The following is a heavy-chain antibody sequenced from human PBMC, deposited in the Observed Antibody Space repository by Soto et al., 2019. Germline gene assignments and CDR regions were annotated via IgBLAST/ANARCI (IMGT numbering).Heavy chain of an antibody. D-gene: IGHD3-3*02. Sequence: QIQLVQSGAEVKKPGASVKVSCQGSGYIFSNYGITWLRQAPGQGLEWLGWISPNNGKTHYAQKVQRRVTMTADSSTNIAYMELRSLRGDDTAVYFCARDGNWHYQHWGQGTRVTVSS. CDR2: ISPNNGKT. J-gene: IGHJ4*02. CDR1: GYIFSNYG. CDR3: ARDGNWHYQH. V-gene: IGHV1-18*04.